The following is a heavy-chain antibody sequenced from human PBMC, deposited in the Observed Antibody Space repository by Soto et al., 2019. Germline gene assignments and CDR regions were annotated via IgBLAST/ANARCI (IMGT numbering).Heavy chain of an antibody. CDR3: ARFDAQPRSKWDDAFAI. CDR2: VSSSSSTI. CDR1: GFTFSSYS. Sequence: EVQLVESGGGLVQPGGSLRLSCAASGFTFSSYSMNWVRQAPGKGLEWVSYVSSSSSTIYYADSVKGRFTITRDNAKNSLYLQMHSRRADDTAVYYCARFDAQPRSKWDDAFAIWGQGTMVTVSS. V-gene: IGHV3-48*01. J-gene: IGHJ3*02. D-gene: IGHD1-26*01.